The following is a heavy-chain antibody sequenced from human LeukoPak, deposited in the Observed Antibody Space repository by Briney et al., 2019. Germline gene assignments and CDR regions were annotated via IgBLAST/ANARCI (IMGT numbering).Heavy chain of an antibody. V-gene: IGHV1-18*01. CDR3: ARVQSSSWGYAFDI. CDR1: GYTFTTYN. CDR2: ITADNGNT. D-gene: IGHD6-13*01. J-gene: IGHJ3*02. Sequence: ASVKVSCEASGYTFTTYNINWVRQAPGQGLEWMGWITADNGNTNYAQKFQGRVTMTTDTSTSTVYMELRSLRSDDTAVYYCARVQSSSWGYAFDIWGQGTMVTVSS.